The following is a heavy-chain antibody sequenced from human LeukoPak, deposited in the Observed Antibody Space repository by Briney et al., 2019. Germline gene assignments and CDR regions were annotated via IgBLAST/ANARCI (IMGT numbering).Heavy chain of an antibody. Sequence: GGSLRLSCAVSGFNFDDYAIHWVRQGPGKGLEWVAGISAHGGFISYGESVKGRFTISRDNPRNSVFLQMNFLRAEDMAMYFCTKEVQRWHSYFYRPSYALDIWGQGTMVSVSS. CDR1: GFNFDDYA. J-gene: IGHJ3*02. D-gene: IGHD3-22*01. CDR3: TKEVQRWHSYFYRPSYALDI. CDR2: ISAHGGFI. V-gene: IGHV3-9*03.